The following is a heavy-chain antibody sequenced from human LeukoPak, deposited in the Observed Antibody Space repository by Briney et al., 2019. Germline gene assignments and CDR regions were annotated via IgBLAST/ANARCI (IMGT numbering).Heavy chain of an antibody. Sequence: ASVKVSCKVSGYTFTNSYMHWVRQAPGQGLEWMDIIMPSGDSAIYAHNFKGRVPTTRHTPTPTVNMELSSLRSQDTAAYCCARAQSYYYYWGEGALVTVSS. V-gene: IGHV1-46*01. J-gene: IGHJ4*02. CDR2: IMPSGDSA. CDR3: ARAQSYYYY. D-gene: IGHD1-26*01. CDR1: GYTFTNSY.